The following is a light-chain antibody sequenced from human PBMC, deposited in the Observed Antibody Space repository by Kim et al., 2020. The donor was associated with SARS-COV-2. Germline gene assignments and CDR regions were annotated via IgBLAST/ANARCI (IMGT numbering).Light chain of an antibody. Sequence: ASEGDRVTITCRTIQDITNYLAWYQHKPGKVPGLIVYAASILQPGVPSRFSASGYGTDFTLTIASLHPEDVATYYCQKYESVPATFGGGTKVDIK. CDR1: QDITNY. V-gene: IGKV1-27*01. J-gene: IGKJ4*01. CDR2: AAS. CDR3: QKYESVPAT.